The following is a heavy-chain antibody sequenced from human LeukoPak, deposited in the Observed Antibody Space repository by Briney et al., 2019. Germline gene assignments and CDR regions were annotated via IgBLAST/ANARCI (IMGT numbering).Heavy chain of an antibody. Sequence: ASVKVSCKASGGTFSSYAISWVRQAPGQGLEWMGGIIPIFGTANYAQKFQGRVTITADESTSTGYMELRSLRSDDTAVYYCARDRVRRSTTGGAFDIWGQGTMVTVSS. D-gene: IGHD2/OR15-2a*01. CDR2: IIPIFGTA. J-gene: IGHJ3*02. CDR3: ARDRVRRSTTGGAFDI. CDR1: GGTFSSYA. V-gene: IGHV1-69*13.